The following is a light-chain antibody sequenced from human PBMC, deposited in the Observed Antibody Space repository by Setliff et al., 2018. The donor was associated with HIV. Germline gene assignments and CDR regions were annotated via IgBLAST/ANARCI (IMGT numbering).Light chain of an antibody. CDR2: EVN. J-gene: IGLJ2*01. Sequence: QSALTQPPSASGSPGQSVTISCTGTSSDIGGYDYVSWYQQHPGKAPKLMTYEVNKRPSGVPDRFSASKSGNTTSLTVSGLQADDEGDYYCSSYAGNIVIFGGG. CDR1: SSDIGGYDY. CDR3: SSYAGNIVI. V-gene: IGLV2-8*01.